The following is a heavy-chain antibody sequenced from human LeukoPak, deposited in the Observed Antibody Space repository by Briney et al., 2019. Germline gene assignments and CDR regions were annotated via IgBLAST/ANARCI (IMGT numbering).Heavy chain of an antibody. J-gene: IGHJ5*02. CDR1: GFTFGDYA. V-gene: IGHV3-49*04. D-gene: IGHD3-22*01. Sequence: PGRSLRLSCTASGFTFGDYAMSGVRQAPGKGLEWVGFIRSKAYGGTTEYAASVKGRFTISRDDSKSIAYLQLNSLKTEDTAVYYCTRAKGYYYDSSGQNPWGQGTLVTVSS. CDR2: IRSKAYGGTT. CDR3: TRAKGYYYDSSGQNP.